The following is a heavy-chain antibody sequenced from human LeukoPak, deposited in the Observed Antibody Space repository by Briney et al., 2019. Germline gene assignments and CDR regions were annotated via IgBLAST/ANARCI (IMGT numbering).Heavy chain of an antibody. CDR3: ANGGNGGIAVAGTDSYYYYMDV. CDR2: ISSSGSTI. J-gene: IGHJ6*03. CDR1: GFTFSDYY. V-gene: IGHV3-11*04. D-gene: IGHD6-19*01. Sequence: GGSLRLSCAASGFTFSDYYMSWIRQAPGKGLEWVSYISSSGSTIYYADSVKGRFTISRDNAKNSLYLQMNSLRAEDTAVYYCANGGNGGIAVAGTDSYYYYMDVWGKGTTVTVSS.